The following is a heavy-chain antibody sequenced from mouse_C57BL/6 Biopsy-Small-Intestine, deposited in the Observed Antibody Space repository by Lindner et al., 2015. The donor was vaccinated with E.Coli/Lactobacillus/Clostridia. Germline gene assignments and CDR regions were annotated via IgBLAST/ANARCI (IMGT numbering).Heavy chain of an antibody. V-gene: IGHV1-19*01. J-gene: IGHJ4*01. CDR3: ARSGSRFYYAMDY. CDR2: INPYNGGT. D-gene: IGHD1-1*01. Sequence: SGPVLVRPGASMKMSCKASGYTFTDYYMNWVKQSHGKSLEWIGLINPYNGGTNYNQKFKGKATLTVDKSSSTAYMELNSLTSEDSAVYYCARSGSRFYYAMDYWGQGTSVTVSS. CDR1: GYTFTDYY.